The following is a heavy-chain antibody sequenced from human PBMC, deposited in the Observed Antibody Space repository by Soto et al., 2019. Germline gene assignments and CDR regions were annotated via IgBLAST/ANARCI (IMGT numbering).Heavy chain of an antibody. CDR1: GGSISSSSYY. CDR3: ARHLDCTNGVCYEYNWFDP. D-gene: IGHD2-8*01. V-gene: IGHV4-39*01. CDR2: IYYSGST. J-gene: IGHJ5*02. Sequence: QLQLQESGPGLVKPSETLSLTCTVSGGSISSSSYYWGWIRQPPGKGLEWIGSIYYSGSTYYNPSLKSRVPISVDTSKNQFSLKLSSVTAADTAVYYCARHLDCTNGVCYEYNWFDPWGQGTLVTVSS.